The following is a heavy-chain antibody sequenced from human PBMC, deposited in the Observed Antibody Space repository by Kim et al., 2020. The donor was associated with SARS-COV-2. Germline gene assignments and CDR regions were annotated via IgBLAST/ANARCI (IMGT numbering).Heavy chain of an antibody. CDR3: ARPSSSHFDF. V-gene: IGHV3-33*01. J-gene: IGHJ4*02. D-gene: IGHD3-10*01. Sequence: YPDYVRGRFTISRDYSENKLYLQMDSLSAGDTAVYYCARPSSSHFDFWGQGTLVTVSS.